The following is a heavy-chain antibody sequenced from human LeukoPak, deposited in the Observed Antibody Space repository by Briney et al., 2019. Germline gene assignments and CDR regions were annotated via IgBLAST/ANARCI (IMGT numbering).Heavy chain of an antibody. CDR3: ARLYYGGITYYYYYMAV. Sequence: PSETLSLTCAVSGYSISSGYYWGWIRQPPGKGLEWIGSIYHSGSTYYNPSLKSRVTISVDTSKNQFSLTLSSVTAADTAVYYCARLYYGGITYYYYYMAVWGKGTTVTVSS. CDR1: GYSISSGYY. CDR2: IYHSGST. D-gene: IGHD4-23*01. J-gene: IGHJ6*03. V-gene: IGHV4-38-2*01.